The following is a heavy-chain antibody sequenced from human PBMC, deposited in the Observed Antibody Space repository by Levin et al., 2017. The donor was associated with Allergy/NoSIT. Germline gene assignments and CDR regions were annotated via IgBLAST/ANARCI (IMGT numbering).Heavy chain of an antibody. D-gene: IGHD6-13*01. Sequence: GGSLRLSCAASGFTFSSYAMSWVRQAPGKGLEWVSAISGSGGSTYYADSVKGRFTISRDNSKNTLYLQMNSLRAEDTAVYYCAKDPSVGAAADDYGMDVWGQGTTVTVSS. V-gene: IGHV3-23*01. CDR1: GFTFSSYA. CDR3: AKDPSVGAAADDYGMDV. CDR2: ISGSGGST. J-gene: IGHJ6*02.